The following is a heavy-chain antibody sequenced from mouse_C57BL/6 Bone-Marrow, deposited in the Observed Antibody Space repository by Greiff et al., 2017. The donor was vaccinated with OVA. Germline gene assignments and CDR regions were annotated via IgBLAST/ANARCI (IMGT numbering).Heavy chain of an antibody. J-gene: IGHJ1*03. Sequence: EVQLQESGPELVKPGASVKIPCKASGYTFTDYNMDWVKQSHGKSLEWIGDINPNNGGTIYNQKFKGKATLTVDKSSSTAYMELRSLTSEDTAVYYCARRLRWYFDVWGTGTTVTVS. D-gene: IGHD1-1*01. CDR2: INPNNGGT. V-gene: IGHV1-18*01. CDR1: GYTFTDYN. CDR3: ARRLRWYFDV.